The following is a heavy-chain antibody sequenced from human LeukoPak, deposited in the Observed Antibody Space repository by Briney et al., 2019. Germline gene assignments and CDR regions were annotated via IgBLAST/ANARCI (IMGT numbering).Heavy chain of an antibody. CDR2: IYYSGGT. D-gene: IGHD3-10*01. CDR1: GGSISSYY. Sequence: QPSETLSLTCSVSGGSISSYYWSWIRQPPGKGLEWIGYIYYSGGTNYNPSLKSRVTISVDTSKNQFSLKLSSVTAADTAVYYCARGGYYGSGNDFRFDPWGQGTLVTVSS. V-gene: IGHV4-59*01. CDR3: ARGGYYGSGNDFRFDP. J-gene: IGHJ5*02.